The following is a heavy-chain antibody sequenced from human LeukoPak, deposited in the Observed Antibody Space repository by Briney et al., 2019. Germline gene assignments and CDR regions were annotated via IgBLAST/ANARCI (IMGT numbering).Heavy chain of an antibody. D-gene: IGHD3-10*01. CDR2: INAGNGNT. Sequence: GASAKVSCKASGYTFTSYAMHWVRQAPGQRLEWMGWINAGNGNTKYSQKFQGRITITRDTSASTAYMELSSLRSEDTAVYYCALWFGVRGFDPWGQGTLVTVSS. J-gene: IGHJ5*02. CDR1: GYTFTSYA. V-gene: IGHV1-3*01. CDR3: ALWFGVRGFDP.